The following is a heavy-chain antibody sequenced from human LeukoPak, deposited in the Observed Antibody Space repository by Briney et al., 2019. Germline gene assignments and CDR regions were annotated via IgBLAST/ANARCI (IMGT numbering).Heavy chain of an antibody. Sequence: GGSLRLSCAASGFTFSSYSMNWVRQAPGKGLEWVSSISSTGSYIYYADSVKGRFTISRDNAKNSLYLQMDSLRAEDTAVYYCARDGEGVGFDFWGQGTLVTVSS. D-gene: IGHD7-27*01. CDR3: ARDGEGVGFDF. V-gene: IGHV3-21*01. CDR2: ISSTGSYI. J-gene: IGHJ4*02. CDR1: GFTFSSYS.